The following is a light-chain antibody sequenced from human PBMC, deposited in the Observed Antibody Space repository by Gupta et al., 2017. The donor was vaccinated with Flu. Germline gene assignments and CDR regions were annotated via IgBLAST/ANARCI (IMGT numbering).Light chain of an antibody. CDR3: QQRLGWPMT. J-gene: IGKJ2*01. CDR1: QSINRY. CDR2: DTS. V-gene: IGKV3-11*01. Sequence: EIVLTQSPATLSLSPGERATLSCRASQSINRYLAWYQQKPGQAPRLLVYDTSERATGIPARFVGSGSRTDFTLTISSVEPEDVAVYYCQQRLGWPMTFGQGTKLEIK.